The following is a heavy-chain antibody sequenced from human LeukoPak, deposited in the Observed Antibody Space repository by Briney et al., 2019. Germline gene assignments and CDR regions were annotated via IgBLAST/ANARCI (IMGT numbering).Heavy chain of an antibody. V-gene: IGHV4-59*01. CDR1: GGSISSYY. J-gene: IGHJ5*02. CDR2: IYYSVST. Sequence: SETLSLTCTVSGGSISSYYWSWIRQPPGKGLEWIGYIYYSVSTNYNPSLKSRVTISVDTSKNQFSLKLSSVTAADTAVYYCAGGPIVVVPAYWFDPWGQGTLVTVSS. D-gene: IGHD2-2*01. CDR3: AGGPIVVVPAYWFDP.